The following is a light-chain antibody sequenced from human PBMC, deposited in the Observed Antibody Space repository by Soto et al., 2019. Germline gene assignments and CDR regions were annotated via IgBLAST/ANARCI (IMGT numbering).Light chain of an antibody. J-gene: IGKJ4*01. CDR2: GAS. V-gene: IGKV3-15*01. CDR1: QSVRSS. CDR3: QQYNKWPLT. Sequence: EIVMTQSPSTLSVSPGERATLFCRASQSVRSSLAWYQQKPGQAPRLLIYGASTRATGIPARFSGSGSGTEFTLTISSLQSADFAVYHCQQYNKWPLTFGGGTKVDIK.